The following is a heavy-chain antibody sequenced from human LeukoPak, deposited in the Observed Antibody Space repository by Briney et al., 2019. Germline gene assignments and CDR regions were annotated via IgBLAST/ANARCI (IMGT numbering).Heavy chain of an antibody. CDR2: IRSKANSYAT. CDR3: ARQKGDSSSGLFDP. J-gene: IGHJ5*02. CDR1: GFTFSGSP. V-gene: IGHV3-73*01. Sequence: GGSLKLSCAASGFTFSGSPMHWVRQASGKGLEWVGRIRSKANSYATAYAASVKGRFTISRDDSKNTAYLQMNSLKTEDTAVYYCARQKGDSSSGLFDPWGQGTLVTASS. D-gene: IGHD6-6*01.